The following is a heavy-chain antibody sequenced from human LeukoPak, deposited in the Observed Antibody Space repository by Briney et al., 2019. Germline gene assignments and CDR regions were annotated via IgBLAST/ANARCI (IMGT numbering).Heavy chain of an antibody. CDR3: ARDRETGSYYGIDY. CDR2: INPKSGGT. D-gene: IGHD1-26*01. J-gene: IGHJ4*02. CDR1: GSTLTDYY. Sequence: ASVKVSCKASGSTLTDYYMHWVRQAPGQGLEWMGWINPKSGGTNYEQKFQGRVTMTRDTSISTAYMELNRLRSDDTAVYYCARDRETGSYYGIDYWGQGTLVTVSS. V-gene: IGHV1-2*02.